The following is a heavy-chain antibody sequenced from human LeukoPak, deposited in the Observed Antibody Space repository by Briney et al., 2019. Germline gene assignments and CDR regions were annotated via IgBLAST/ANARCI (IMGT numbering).Heavy chain of an antibody. CDR2: ISSSSSYT. D-gene: IGHD3-10*01. Sequence: GGSLRLSCAASGFTFSDYYMSWIRQAPGKGLEWVSYISSSSSYTNYADSVKGRFTISRDNAKNSLYLQMNGLRAEDTAVYYCARVQGFFGEPGWFDPWGQGTLVTVSS. J-gene: IGHJ5*02. CDR3: ARVQGFFGEPGWFDP. V-gene: IGHV3-11*06. CDR1: GFTFSDYY.